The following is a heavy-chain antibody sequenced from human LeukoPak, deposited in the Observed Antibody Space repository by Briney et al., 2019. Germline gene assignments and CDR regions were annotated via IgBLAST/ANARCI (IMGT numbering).Heavy chain of an antibody. CDR3: ARLRGLYYGMDV. CDR2: INHSGST. Sequence: SETLSLTCAVYGGSFSGYYWSWIRQPPGKGLEWIGEINHSGSTNYNPSLKSRVTISVDTSKNQFSLKLSSVTAADTAVYYCARLRGLYYGMDVWGQGTTATVSS. J-gene: IGHJ6*02. V-gene: IGHV4-34*01. CDR1: GGSFSGYY.